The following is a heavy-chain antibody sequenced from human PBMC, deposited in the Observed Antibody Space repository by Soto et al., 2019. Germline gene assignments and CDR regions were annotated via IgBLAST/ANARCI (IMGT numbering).Heavy chain of an antibody. D-gene: IGHD3-3*02. CDR2: FLASGGNT. CDR3: ARGGATIFGVIDF. J-gene: IGHJ4*02. CDR1: GYSFFSYY. V-gene: IGHV1-46*01. Sequence: GASVKVSCKASGYSFFSYYMHWVRQAPGQGLEWMGRFLASGGNTDYAQRFRGRVSMTRDTSSTNTVSLELTSLTSDDTAVHYCARGGATIFGVIDFWGQGTRVTVSS.